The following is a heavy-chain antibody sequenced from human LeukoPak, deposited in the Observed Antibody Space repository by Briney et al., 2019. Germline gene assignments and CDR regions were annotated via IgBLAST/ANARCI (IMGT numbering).Heavy chain of an antibody. CDR1: GGSFSGYY. V-gene: IGHV4-34*01. CDR2: INHSGST. J-gene: IGHJ6*04. CDR3: ARGRVVRGVIPRASYYGMDV. Sequence: SDTLSLTCAVYGGSFSGYYWSWIRQPPGKGLEWIGEINHSGSTNYNPSLKSRVTISVDTSKNQFSLKLSSVTAADTAVYYCARGRVVRGVIPRASYYGMDVRGKGTTVTVSS. D-gene: IGHD3-10*01.